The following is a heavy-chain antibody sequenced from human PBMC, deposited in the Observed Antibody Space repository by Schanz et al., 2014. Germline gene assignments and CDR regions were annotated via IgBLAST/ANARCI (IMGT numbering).Heavy chain of an antibody. Sequence: EVHLVESGGAVVQPGGSLRLSCVASGFTFSGSVMHWVRQASGKGLEWVGRIRSKADTYATTYAAPLKGRITISRDDSKNTAYLQMNSLKTEDTAVYYCARSPRMDVWGQGTMVTVSS. J-gene: IGHJ6*02. V-gene: IGHV3-73*01. CDR1: GFTFSGSV. CDR3: ARSPRMDV. CDR2: IRSKADTYAT.